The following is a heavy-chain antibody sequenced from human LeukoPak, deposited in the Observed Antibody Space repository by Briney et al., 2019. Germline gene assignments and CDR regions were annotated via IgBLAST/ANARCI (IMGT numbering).Heavy chain of an antibody. CDR2: TYYRSKWSN. V-gene: IGHV6-1*01. D-gene: IGHD2-8*02. Sequence: SQTLSLTCAISGDSVSSNRVTWNWIRQSPSRGLEWLGRTYYRSKWSNDYSESVKSRITISPDTSKNQFSLQLKSVTSEDTAVYYCARVSGGVFEYWGQGTLVTVSS. CDR3: ARVSGGVFEY. CDR1: GDSVSSNRVT. J-gene: IGHJ4*02.